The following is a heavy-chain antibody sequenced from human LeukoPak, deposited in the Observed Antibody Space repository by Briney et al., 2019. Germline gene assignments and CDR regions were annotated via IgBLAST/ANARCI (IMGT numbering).Heavy chain of an antibody. J-gene: IGHJ4*02. CDR1: GFTFSSYE. CDR2: ISSSGSTI. V-gene: IGHV3-48*03. CDR3: ARGDDFCFDY. D-gene: IGHD3-3*01. Sequence: GGSLRLSCAASGFTFSSYEMNWVRQAPGKGLEWVSYISSSGSTIYYADSVKSRFTISRDNAKNSLYLQMNSLRAEDTAVYYCARGDDFCFDYWSQGTLATVSS.